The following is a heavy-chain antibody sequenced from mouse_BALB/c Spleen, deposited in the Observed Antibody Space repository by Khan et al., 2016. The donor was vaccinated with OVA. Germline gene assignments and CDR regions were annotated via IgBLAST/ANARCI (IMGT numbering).Heavy chain of an antibody. CDR1: GYSITSGYG. CDR3: ARTARIKY. D-gene: IGHD1-2*01. J-gene: IGHJ2*01. V-gene: IGHV3-2*02. CDR2: ISYRGNP. Sequence: EVQLVESGPGLVKPSQSLSLTCTVTGYSITSGYGWNWIRQFPGNKLEWMGHISYRGNPNYHPSLKSRISITRDTSMKLFFLQLNYVTTEYTATYYCARTARIKYWGQGTTLTVSS.